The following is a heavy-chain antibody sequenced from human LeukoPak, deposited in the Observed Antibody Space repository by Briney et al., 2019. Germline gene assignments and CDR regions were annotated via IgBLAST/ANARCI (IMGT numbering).Heavy chain of an antibody. D-gene: IGHD3-3*01. J-gene: IGHJ4*02. V-gene: IGHV3-23*01. Sequence: PGGSLRLSCAASGFTFSSYAMSWARQAPGKGLEWVSVISGSGGSTYYADSVKGRFTISRDNSKNTLYLQMNSLRAEDTAGYYCAKKMSGYYSFDYWGQGTLVTVSS. CDR1: GFTFSSYA. CDR3: AKKMSGYYSFDY. CDR2: ISGSGGST.